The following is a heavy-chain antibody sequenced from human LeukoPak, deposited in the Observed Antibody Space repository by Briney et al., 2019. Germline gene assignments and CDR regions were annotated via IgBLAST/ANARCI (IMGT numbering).Heavy chain of an antibody. CDR1: GYTFTGYY. Sequence: ASVKVSCKASGYTFTGYYMHWVRQAPGQGLEWMGWINPSTGGANYAQKFQGRVTMTRDTSISTAYMELSSLRSEDTAVYYCARWAAAASTPWWPPLDYWGQGTLVTVSS. J-gene: IGHJ4*02. D-gene: IGHD6-25*01. CDR2: INPSTGGA. V-gene: IGHV1-2*02. CDR3: ARWAAAASTPWWPPLDY.